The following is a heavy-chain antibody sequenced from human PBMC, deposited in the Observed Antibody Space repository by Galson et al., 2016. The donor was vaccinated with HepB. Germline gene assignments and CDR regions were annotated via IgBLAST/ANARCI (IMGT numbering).Heavy chain of an antibody. CDR1: GGSFSDYY. D-gene: IGHD2-8*02. CDR3: ATLRLALPGPITPVHSSYYFGMDV. V-gene: IGHV4-34*01. J-gene: IGHJ6*02. CDR2: VSHTGSP. Sequence: SETLSLTCAVYGGSFSDYYWSWVRQPPGKGLEWIGKVSHTGSPNYNPSLASRVTISVDTSRRQFSLSLASVTAADTAVYYCATLRLALPGPITPVHSSYYFGMDVWGLGTTVTVSS.